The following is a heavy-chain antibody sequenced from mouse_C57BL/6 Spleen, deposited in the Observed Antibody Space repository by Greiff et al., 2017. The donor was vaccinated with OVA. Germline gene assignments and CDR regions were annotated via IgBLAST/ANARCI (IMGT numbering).Heavy chain of an antibody. V-gene: IGHV1-22*01. Sequence: EVQLQQSVPELVKPGASVKMSCKASGYTFTDYNMHWVKQSPGKSLEWIGYINPNNGGTSYNQKFKGKATLTVNKSSSTAYMELRSLTSEDSAVYYCARLTPYAMDYWGQGTSVTVSS. CDR1: GYTFTDYN. D-gene: IGHD4-1*01. CDR2: INPNNGGT. J-gene: IGHJ4*01. CDR3: ARLTPYAMDY.